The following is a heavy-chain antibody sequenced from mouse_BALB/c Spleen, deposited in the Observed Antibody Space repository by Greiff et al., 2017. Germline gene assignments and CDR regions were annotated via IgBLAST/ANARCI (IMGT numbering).Heavy chain of an antibody. Sequence: DVQLVESGGGLVQPGGSRKLSCAASGFTFSSFGMHWVRQAPEKGLEWVAYISSGSSTIYYADTVKGRFTISRDNPKNTLFLQMTSLRSEDTAMYYCARFGGNYVYFDYWGQGTTLTVSS. V-gene: IGHV5-17*02. CDR1: GFTFSSFG. D-gene: IGHD2-1*01. CDR3: ARFGGNYVYFDY. CDR2: ISSGSSTI. J-gene: IGHJ2*01.